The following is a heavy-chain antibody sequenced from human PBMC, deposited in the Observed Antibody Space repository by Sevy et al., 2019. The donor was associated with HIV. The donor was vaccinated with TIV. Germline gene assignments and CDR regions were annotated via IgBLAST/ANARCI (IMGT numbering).Heavy chain of an antibody. CDR2: TFYRSNWYN. D-gene: IGHD1-20*01. V-gene: IGHV6-1*01. Sequence: SQTLSLTCAISGDSVSSNNAAWNWIRQSPSRGLEWLGRTFYRSNWYNDYAVSLKGRITINPGTSKNQLSLQLTSVTPEDTAVYYCARDGLTYGAMDVWGQGTTVTVSS. CDR1: GDSVSSNNAA. CDR3: ARDGLTYGAMDV. J-gene: IGHJ6*02.